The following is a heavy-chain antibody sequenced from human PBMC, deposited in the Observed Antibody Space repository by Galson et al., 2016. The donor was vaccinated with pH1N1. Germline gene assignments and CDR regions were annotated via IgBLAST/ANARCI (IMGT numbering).Heavy chain of an antibody. CDR2: INPNSGGT. J-gene: IGHJ2*01. CDR3: ARAATVVGDWYFDL. Sequence: SVKVSCKASGYTFTSYHVHWVRQAPGQGLEWMGSINPNSGGTNYAQSFQGRVTITRDTSISTASMELSMLRFDDTATYYCARAATVVGDWYFDLWGRGTLVPVSS. V-gene: IGHV1-2*02. D-gene: IGHD4-23*01. CDR1: GYTFTSYH.